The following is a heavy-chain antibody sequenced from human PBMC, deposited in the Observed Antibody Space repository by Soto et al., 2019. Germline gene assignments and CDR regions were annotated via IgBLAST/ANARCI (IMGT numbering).Heavy chain of an antibody. CDR2: ISYDGSNK. CDR1: GFTFSSYG. Sequence: QVQLVESGGGVVQPGRSLRLSCAASGFTFSSYGMHWVRQAPGKGLEWVAVISYDGSNKYYADSVKGRFTISRDNSKNTLYLQMNSLRAEDTAVYYCAKVNYGGNYDAFDIWGQGTMVTVSS. CDR3: AKVNYGGNYDAFDI. V-gene: IGHV3-30*18. D-gene: IGHD4-17*01. J-gene: IGHJ3*02.